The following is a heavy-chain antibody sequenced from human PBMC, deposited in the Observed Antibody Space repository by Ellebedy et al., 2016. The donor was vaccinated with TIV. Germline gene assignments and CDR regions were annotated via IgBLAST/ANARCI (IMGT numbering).Heavy chain of an antibody. V-gene: IGHV3-7*01. CDR2: IYQDGSFQ. CDR3: ARRGSYGDYAVQVNSWFDT. Sequence: PGGSLRLSCAASGFSFRSYWMSWVRQAPGKGLEWVANIYQDGSFQYYLDSVKGRFTISRDNANKSLFLQMNSLRAEDTAVYYCARRGSYGDYAVQVNSWFDTWGQGTLVSVSS. J-gene: IGHJ5*02. CDR1: GFSFRSYW. D-gene: IGHD4-17*01.